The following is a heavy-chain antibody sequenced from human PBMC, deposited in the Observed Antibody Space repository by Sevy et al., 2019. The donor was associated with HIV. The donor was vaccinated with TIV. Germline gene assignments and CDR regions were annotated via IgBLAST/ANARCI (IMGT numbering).Heavy chain of an antibody. D-gene: IGHD4-17*01. J-gene: IGHJ6*02. V-gene: IGHV3-30-3*01. CDR1: GFAFSNYYA. Sequence: GGSLRLSCAASGFAFSNYYAMHWVRQAPGKGLEWVALISYDGSDTYYADSVKGRFTVSRDNFKNTRFLQMNSLKTEDTAVYYCARPRANYVDHYFFYAMDVWGQGTTVTVSS. CDR3: ARPRANYVDHYFFYAMDV. CDR2: ISYDGSDT.